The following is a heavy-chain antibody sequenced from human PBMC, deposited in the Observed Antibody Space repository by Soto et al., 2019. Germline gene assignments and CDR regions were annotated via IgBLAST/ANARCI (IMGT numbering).Heavy chain of an antibody. CDR3: ATSLVNRYYDFWSGSLDY. J-gene: IGHJ4*02. CDR2: FDPEDGET. CDR1: GYTLTELS. V-gene: IGHV1-24*01. D-gene: IGHD3-3*01. Sequence: ASVKVSCKVSGYTLTELSMHWVRQAPGKGLEWMGGFDPEDGETIYAQKFQGRVTMTEDTSTDTAYMELSSLRSEDTAVYYCATSLVNRYYDFWSGSLDYWGQGTLVTVSS.